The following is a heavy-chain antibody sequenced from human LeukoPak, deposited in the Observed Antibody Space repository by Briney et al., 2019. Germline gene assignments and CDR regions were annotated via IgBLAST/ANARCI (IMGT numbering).Heavy chain of an antibody. J-gene: IGHJ3*02. Sequence: SETLSLTCTVSGGSISSGSYYWGWIRQPPGKGLEWIGSIYHSGSTYYNPSLKSRVTISVDTSKNQFSLKLSSVTAADTAVYYCARDFRGMVTAIPFRVAHAFDIWGQGTMVTVSS. D-gene: IGHD2-21*02. V-gene: IGHV4-39*07. CDR1: GGSISSGSYY. CDR3: ARDFRGMVTAIPFRVAHAFDI. CDR2: IYHSGST.